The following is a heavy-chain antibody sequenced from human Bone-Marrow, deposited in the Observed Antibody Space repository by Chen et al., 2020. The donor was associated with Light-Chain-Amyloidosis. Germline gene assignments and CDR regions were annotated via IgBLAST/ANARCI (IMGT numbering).Heavy chain of an antibody. CDR3: ARDATPSVGPTALTSFTS. CDR2: VIPILGTP. CDR1: GGTFSSYS. V-gene: IGHV1-69*01. D-gene: IGHD1-26*01. Sequence: QVQLVQSGAEVTEPGSSVKVSCKAAGGTFSSYSFNWVRHAPGQGLEWMGEVIPILGTPNYAQRFQGRVTITADESTSEAFLELTSLPFEDTAVYFCARDATPSVGPTALTSFTSWGQGTLAT. J-gene: IGHJ5*02.